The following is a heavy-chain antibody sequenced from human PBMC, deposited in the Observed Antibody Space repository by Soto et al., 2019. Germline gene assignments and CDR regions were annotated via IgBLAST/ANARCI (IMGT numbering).Heavy chain of an antibody. D-gene: IGHD6-19*01. V-gene: IGHV1-69*01. CDR1: GGTDGTYS. CDR2: IIPILSTT. J-gene: IGHJ5*02. CDR3: AGRAMAVTWFDP. Sequence: QVQLVQSGAELKKPGSSVKVSCKVSGGTDGTYSINWVRQAPGQGLEWMGAIIPILSTTNYAQRFQGRVTITADESTGTVYLELTSLKFEDPAVYYCAGRAMAVTWFDPWGQGTLVTVSS.